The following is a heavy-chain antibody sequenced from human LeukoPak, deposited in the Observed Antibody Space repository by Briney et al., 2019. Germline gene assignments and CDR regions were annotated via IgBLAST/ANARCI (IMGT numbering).Heavy chain of an antibody. CDR1: GGSISSYY. CDR2: IYYSGST. J-gene: IGHJ3*02. CDR3: ARLTIFEWDAFDI. V-gene: IGHV4-59*01. D-gene: IGHD3-3*01. Sequence: SETLSLTCTVSGGSISSYYWSWIRQPAGKGLEWIGYIYYSGSTNYNPSLKSRVTISVDTSKNQFSLKLSSVTAADTAVYYCARLTIFEWDAFDIWGQGTMVTVSS.